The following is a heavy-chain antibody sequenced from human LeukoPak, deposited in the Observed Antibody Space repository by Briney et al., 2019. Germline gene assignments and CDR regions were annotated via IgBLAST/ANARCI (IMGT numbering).Heavy chain of an antibody. CDR2: IYYSGST. J-gene: IGHJ6*02. Sequence: SETLSLTCAVYGGSFSGYYWSWIRQPPGKGLEWIGYIYYSGSTNYNPSLKSRVTISVDTSKNQFSLKLSSVTAADTAVYYCARVRLDYYDSSGYPYYYYGMDVWGQGTTVTVSS. D-gene: IGHD3-22*01. V-gene: IGHV4-59*01. CDR1: GGSFSGYY. CDR3: ARVRLDYYDSSGYPYYYYGMDV.